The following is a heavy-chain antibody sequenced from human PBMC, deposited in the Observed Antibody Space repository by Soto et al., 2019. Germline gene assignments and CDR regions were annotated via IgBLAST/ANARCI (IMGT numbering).Heavy chain of an antibody. V-gene: IGHV1-3*01. J-gene: IGHJ3*02. CDR3: ARVLIWEMATTTTVLFAFDI. CDR2: INAGNGNT. CDR1: GYTFTSYA. Sequence: GGPVKVSCKASGYTFTSYAMHWVRQAPGQRLEWMGWINAGNGNTKYSQKFQGRVTITRDTSASTAYMELSSLRSEDTAVYYCARVLIWEMATTTTVLFAFDIWGQGTMVTVSS. D-gene: IGHD3-16*01.